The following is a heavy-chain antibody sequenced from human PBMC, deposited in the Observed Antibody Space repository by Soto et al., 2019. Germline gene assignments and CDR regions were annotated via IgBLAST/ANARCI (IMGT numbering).Heavy chain of an antibody. D-gene: IGHD2-15*01. Sequence: GASVKVSCKASGYTFTSYGISWVRQAPGQGLEWMGWISAYNGNTNYAQKLQGRVTMTTDTSTSTAYMELRSLRSDDTAVYYCARVVVVAATPVGYYGMDVWGQGTTVTVSS. CDR2: ISAYNGNT. V-gene: IGHV1-18*01. J-gene: IGHJ6*02. CDR1: GYTFTSYG. CDR3: ARVVVVAATPVGYYGMDV.